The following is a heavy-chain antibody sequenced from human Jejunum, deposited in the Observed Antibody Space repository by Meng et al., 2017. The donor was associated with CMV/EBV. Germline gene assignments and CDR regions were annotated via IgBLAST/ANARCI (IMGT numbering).Heavy chain of an antibody. J-gene: IGHJ4*02. CDR3: AKDWGGVPAAPGY. CDR1: GFTLSNYW. Sequence: SGFTLSNYWMHWVRQAPGKGLVWVARINNDGSAMSHADSVKGRLTISRDNAKNTLYLQMNGLRAEDMGVYYCAKDWGGVPAAPGYWGQGTRVTVSS. CDR2: INNDGSAM. D-gene: IGHD2-2*01. V-gene: IGHV3-74*01.